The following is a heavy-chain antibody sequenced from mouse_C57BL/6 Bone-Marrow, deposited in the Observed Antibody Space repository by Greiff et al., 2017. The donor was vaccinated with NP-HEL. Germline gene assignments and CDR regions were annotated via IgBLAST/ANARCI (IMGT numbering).Heavy chain of an antibody. CDR1: GYAFSSYW. D-gene: IGHD1-1*01. V-gene: IGHV1-80*01. Sequence: QVHVKQSGAELVKPGASVKISCKASGYAFSSYWMNWVKERPGKGLEWIGQIYPGDGDTKYNGKFKGKATMTAAKSSSPDYMQVSSLTSEDSAVYFWARGDYGSSRFWDAMDYGGQGTSVTGSS. CDR2: IYPGDGDT. CDR3: ARGDYGSSRFWDAMDY. J-gene: IGHJ4*01.